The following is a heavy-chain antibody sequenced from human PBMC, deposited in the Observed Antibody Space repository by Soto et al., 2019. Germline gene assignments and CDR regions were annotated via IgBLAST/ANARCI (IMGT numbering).Heavy chain of an antibody. CDR3: ARDIRYCSGGSCYGPGAFDN. J-gene: IGHJ4*02. D-gene: IGHD2-15*01. Sequence: SVKVSCKASGGTFSSYAISWVRQAPGQGLEWMGGIIPIFGTANYAQKFQGRVTITADESTSTAYMELSSLRSEDTAVYYCARDIRYCSGGSCYGPGAFDNWGQGTLVTVSS. V-gene: IGHV1-69*13. CDR1: GGTFSSYA. CDR2: IIPIFGTA.